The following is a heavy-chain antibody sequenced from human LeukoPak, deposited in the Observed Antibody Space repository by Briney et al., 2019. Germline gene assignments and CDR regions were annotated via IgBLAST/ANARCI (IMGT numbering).Heavy chain of an antibody. CDR2: IHSSGST. J-gene: IGHJ5*02. CDR3: AREYAGSMSRWFHP. V-gene: IGHV4-4*07. D-gene: IGHD3-10*01. CDR1: GGSISSYY. Sequence: SETLSLTCTVSGGSISSYYWSWLRQPAGKGLEWIGRIHSSGSTNQNPSLKSRVTMSVDTSKNQFSLKLSSVTAADTAVYYCAREYAGSMSRWFHPWGQGTLVTASS.